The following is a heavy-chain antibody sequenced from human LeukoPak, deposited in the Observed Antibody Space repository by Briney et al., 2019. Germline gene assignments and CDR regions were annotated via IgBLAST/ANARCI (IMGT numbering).Heavy chain of an antibody. CDR2: INHSGST. D-gene: IGHD3-22*01. CDR3: ARGGYYYDSSGYYAFHI. V-gene: IGHV4-34*01. Sequence: SETLSLTCAVYGGSFSGYYWSWIRQPPGKGLEWIGEINHSGSTNYNPSLKSRVTISVDTSKNQFSLKLSSVTAADTAVYYCARGGYYYDSSGYYAFHIWGQGTMVTVSS. J-gene: IGHJ3*02. CDR1: GGSFSGYY.